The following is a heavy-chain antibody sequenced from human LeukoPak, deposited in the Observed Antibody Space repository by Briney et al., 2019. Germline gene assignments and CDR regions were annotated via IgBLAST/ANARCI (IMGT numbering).Heavy chain of an antibody. D-gene: IGHD3-3*01. CDR1: GFTFSSYS. Sequence: PGGSLRLSCAASGFTFSSYSMNWVRQAPGKGLEWVSYISSGSSTIYYADSVKGRFTISRDNAKNSLYLQMNSLRAEDTAVYYCAKDLGFLARYWGQGTLVTVSS. CDR3: AKDLGFLARY. CDR2: ISSGSSTI. J-gene: IGHJ4*02. V-gene: IGHV3-48*04.